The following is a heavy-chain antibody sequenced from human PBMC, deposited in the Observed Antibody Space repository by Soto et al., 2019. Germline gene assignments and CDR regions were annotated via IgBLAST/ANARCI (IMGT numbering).Heavy chain of an antibody. J-gene: IGHJ4*02. V-gene: IGHV4-39*01. CDR1: GGSISSSTYY. CDR3: ARHRFYYETSGYYYFEY. Sequence: PSETLSLTCTVSGGSISSSTYYWGWIRQPPGKGLEWIGSIYYSGRTSYNPSLRGRGTTSVDTSKNQVSLRLNSVTAADTAVYYCARHRFYYETSGYYYFEYWGQGTLVTVSS. D-gene: IGHD3-22*01. CDR2: IYYSGRT.